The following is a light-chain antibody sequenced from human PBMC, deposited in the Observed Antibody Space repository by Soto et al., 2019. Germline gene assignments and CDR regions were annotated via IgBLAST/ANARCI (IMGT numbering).Light chain of an antibody. CDR3: QQYGSSPQT. J-gene: IGKJ5*01. CDR2: GAS. V-gene: IGKV3-20*01. Sequence: EIVLTQSPGTLSLSPGERATLSCRASQSVSSSYLAWYQQKPGQAPRLLIYGASSRATGSPDRFSGSGSGTDFTLTSSRLEPDDCAVYYCQQYGSSPQTFGQGTRLEIK. CDR1: QSVSSSY.